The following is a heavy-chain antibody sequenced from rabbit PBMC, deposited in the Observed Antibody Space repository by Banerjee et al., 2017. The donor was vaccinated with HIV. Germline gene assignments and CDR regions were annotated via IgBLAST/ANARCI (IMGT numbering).Heavy chain of an antibody. D-gene: IGHD6-1*01. CDR1: GFSFSNKYV. CDR2: INTSSGNT. V-gene: IGHV1S43*01. J-gene: IGHJ4*01. CDR3: ARDGYAGHGYPNL. Sequence: QEQLVEYGGDLVKPGASLTLTCKASGFSFSNKYVMCWVRQAPGKGLEWIACINTSSGNTVYASWAKGRFTISRSTSLNTVDLKMTSLTAADTATYFCARDGYAGHGYPNLWGQGTLVTV.